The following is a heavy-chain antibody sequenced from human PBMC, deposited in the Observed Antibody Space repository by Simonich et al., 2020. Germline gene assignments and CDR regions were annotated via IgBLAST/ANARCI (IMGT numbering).Heavy chain of an antibody. D-gene: IGHD1-7*01. J-gene: IGHJ4*02. Sequence: EVQLLESGGGLVQPGGSLRLSCAASGFTFSSYAMSWVRQAPGDGLEWVSAISGSGGSTYYADSGKGRFTISRDNSKNTLYLQMNSLRAEDTAVYYCAKRSGVSITGTFDYWGQGTLVTVSS. CDR3: AKRSGVSITGTFDY. V-gene: IGHV3-23*01. CDR1: GFTFSSYA. CDR2: ISGSGGST.